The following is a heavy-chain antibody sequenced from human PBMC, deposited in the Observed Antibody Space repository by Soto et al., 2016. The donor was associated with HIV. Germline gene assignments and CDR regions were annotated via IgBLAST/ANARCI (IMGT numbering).Heavy chain of an antibody. CDR1: GGTFSSYA. CDR3: ARAEGDYYYGMDV. V-gene: IGHV1-69*13. D-gene: IGHD3-16*01. J-gene: IGHJ6*02. CDR2: IIPIFGPA. Sequence: QVQLVQSGAEVKKPGSSVKVSCKASGGTFSSYAISWVRQAPGQGLEWMGGIIPIFGPASYAQNFQGRVTIIADESASTAYMELSSLRSEDTAVYYCARAEGDYYYGMDVWGQGTTVTVSS.